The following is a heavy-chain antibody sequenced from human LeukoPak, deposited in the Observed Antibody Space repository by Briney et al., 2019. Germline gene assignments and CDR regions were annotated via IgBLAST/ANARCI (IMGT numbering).Heavy chain of an antibody. Sequence: GTSVKVSCKASGFTFTSSAMQWVRQARGQRLEWIGWIVVGSGNTNYAQRFQERVTITRDMSTSTAYMELSSLRSEDTAVYYCAVSTMVRGAPFDPWGQGTLVTVSS. J-gene: IGHJ5*02. D-gene: IGHD3-10*01. V-gene: IGHV1-58*02. CDR1: GFTFTSSA. CDR2: IVVGSGNT. CDR3: AVSTMVRGAPFDP.